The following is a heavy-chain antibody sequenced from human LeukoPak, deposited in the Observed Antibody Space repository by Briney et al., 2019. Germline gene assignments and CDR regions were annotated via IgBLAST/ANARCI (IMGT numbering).Heavy chain of an antibody. CDR3: AREFYTIFGEAGGFDP. Sequence: ASVKVSCKASGYTFTGYYMHWVRQAPGQGLEWMGWINPNSGGTNYAQKFQGRVTMTRDTSISTAYMELSRLRSDDTAVYYCAREFYTIFGEAGGFDPWGQGTLVTVSS. CDR2: INPNSGGT. D-gene: IGHD3-3*01. V-gene: IGHV1-2*02. CDR1: GYTFTGYY. J-gene: IGHJ5*02.